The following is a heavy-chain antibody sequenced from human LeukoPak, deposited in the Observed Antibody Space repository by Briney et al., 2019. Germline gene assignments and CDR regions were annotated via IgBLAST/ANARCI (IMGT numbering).Heavy chain of an antibody. CDR2: IYPGDSDT. J-gene: IGHJ4*02. D-gene: IGHD1-26*01. V-gene: IGHV5-51*01. CDR1: GYSFTRYW. CDR3: ARSRFSGSYPYYFDY. Sequence: GESLKISCKGSGYSFTRYWIGWVRQMPGKGLEWMGIIYPGDSDTRYSPSFQGQVTISADKSISTAYLQWSSLKASDTAMYYCARSRFSGSYPYYFDYWGQGTLVTVSS.